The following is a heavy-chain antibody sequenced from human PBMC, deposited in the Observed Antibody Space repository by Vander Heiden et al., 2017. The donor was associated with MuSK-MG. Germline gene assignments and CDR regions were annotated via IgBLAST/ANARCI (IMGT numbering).Heavy chain of an antibody. Sequence: QVQLQESGPGLVKPSETLSLTCTVSGGSVSSGSYYWSWIRQPPGKGLEWIGYIYYSGSTNYNPSLKSRVTISVDTSKNQFSLKLSSVTAADTAVYCCARASRITIFGVVTLDAFDIWGQGTMVTVSS. J-gene: IGHJ3*02. CDR1: GGSVSSGSYY. D-gene: IGHD3-3*01. V-gene: IGHV4-61*01. CDR3: ARASRITIFGVVTLDAFDI. CDR2: IYYSGST.